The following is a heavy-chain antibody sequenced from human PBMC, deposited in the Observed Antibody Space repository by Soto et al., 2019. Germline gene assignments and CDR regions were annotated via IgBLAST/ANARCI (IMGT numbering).Heavy chain of an antibody. Sequence: SETLSLTCTVSGGSISSYYWSWIRQPPGKGLEWIGYIYYSGSTNYNPSLKSRVTISVDTSKNQFSLKLSSVTAADTAVYYCARVFKDWNYVQRYYYYYMDVWGKGTTVTVSS. D-gene: IGHD1-7*01. V-gene: IGHV4-59*01. CDR1: GGSISSYY. CDR2: IYYSGST. CDR3: ARVFKDWNYVQRYYYYYMDV. J-gene: IGHJ6*03.